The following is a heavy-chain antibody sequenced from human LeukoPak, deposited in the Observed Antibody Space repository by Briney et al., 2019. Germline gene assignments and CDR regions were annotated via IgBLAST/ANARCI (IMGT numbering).Heavy chain of an antibody. CDR1: GGSISSSSYY. J-gene: IGHJ4*02. CDR3: ASHYDILTGLAYFDY. Sequence: SETLSLTCTVSGGSISSSSYYWGWIHQPPGKGLEWIGSIHYSGSTYYNPSLKSRVTISVDTSKNQFSLKLSSVTAADTAIYYCASHYDILTGLAYFDYWGQGTLVTVSS. CDR2: IHYSGST. D-gene: IGHD3-9*01. V-gene: IGHV4-39*07.